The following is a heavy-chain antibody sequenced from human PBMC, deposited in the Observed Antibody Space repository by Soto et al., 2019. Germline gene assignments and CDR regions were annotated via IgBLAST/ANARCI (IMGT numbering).Heavy chain of an antibody. V-gene: IGHV3-30-3*01. D-gene: IGHD3-3*01. CDR1: GFTFSSYA. CDR2: ISYDGSNK. J-gene: IGHJ6*02. Sequence: GGSLSLSCAASGFTFSSYAMHWVRQAPGKGLEWVAVISYDGSNKYYADSVKGRFTISRDNSKNTLYLQMNSLRAEDTAVYYCARYYDFWSGYPKDDSYYGMDVWGQGTTVTVSS. CDR3: ARYYDFWSGYPKDDSYYGMDV.